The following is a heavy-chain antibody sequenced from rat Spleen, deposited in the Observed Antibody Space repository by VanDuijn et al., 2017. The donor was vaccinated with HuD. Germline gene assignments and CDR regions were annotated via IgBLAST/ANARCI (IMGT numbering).Heavy chain of an antibody. V-gene: IGHV3-1*01. CDR2: ISYSGST. Sequence: EVQLQESGPGLVKPSQSLSLTCSVTDYSITSNYWDWIRKFPGNKMEWIGHISYSGSTRYNPSLKSRISITRDTSKNQFFLQLNSVTTEDTATHYCARRRGTVYNNYFEYWGQGVMVTVSS. J-gene: IGHJ2*01. CDR3: ARRRGTVYNNYFEY. CDR1: DYSITSNY. D-gene: IGHD1-10*01.